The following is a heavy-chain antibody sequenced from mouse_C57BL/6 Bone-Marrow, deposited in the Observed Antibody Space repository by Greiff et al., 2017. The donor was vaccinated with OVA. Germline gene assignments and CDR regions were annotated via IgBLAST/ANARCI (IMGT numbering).Heavy chain of an antibody. CDR3: ARDGYDGGHYAMDY. D-gene: IGHD2-2*01. V-gene: IGHV1-63*01. CDR2: IYPGGGYT. CDR1: GYTFTNYW. J-gene: IGHJ4*01. Sequence: VQLQQSGAELVRPGTSVKMSCKASGYTFTNYWIGWAKQRPGHGLEWIGDIYPGGGYTNYNEKFKGKATLTADKSSSTAYMQFSSLTSEDSAIYYCARDGYDGGHYAMDYWGQGTSVTVSS.